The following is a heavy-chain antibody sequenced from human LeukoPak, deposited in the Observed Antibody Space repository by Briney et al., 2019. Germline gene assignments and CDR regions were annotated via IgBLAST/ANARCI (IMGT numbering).Heavy chain of an antibody. CDR3: ARHRAYSSSSPFDY. D-gene: IGHD6-6*01. J-gene: IGHJ4*02. V-gene: IGHV4-59*08. Sequence: SETLSLTCTVSGGSISSYYWSWIRQPPGKGLEWIGFISYSENTNYNPSLKSRVTMFVDMSKNQFSLRLSSVTAADTAVYYCARHRAYSSSSPFDYWGQGTLVTVSS. CDR2: ISYSENT. CDR1: GGSISSYY.